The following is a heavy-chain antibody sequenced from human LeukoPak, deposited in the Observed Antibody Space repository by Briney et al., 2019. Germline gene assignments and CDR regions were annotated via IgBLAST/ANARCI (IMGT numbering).Heavy chain of an antibody. V-gene: IGHV3-23*01. CDR2: ISGSGHST. D-gene: IGHD1-26*01. CDR3: AKTLVGATSGPDYYFVS. CDR1: GFTFTNYA. J-gene: IGHJ4*02. Sequence: GCSLRLSCAASGFTFTNYAMTWVRQDPGKGLEWVSAISGSGHSTYYQHSGKGRLSISRDNSKHSLYLQISSLRAEDTAVYYCAKTLVGATSGPDYYFVSWGQGTLVTVSS.